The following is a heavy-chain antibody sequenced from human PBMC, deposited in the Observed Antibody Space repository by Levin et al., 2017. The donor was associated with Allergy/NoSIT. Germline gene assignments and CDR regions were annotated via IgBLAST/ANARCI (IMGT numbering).Heavy chain of an antibody. D-gene: IGHD3/OR15-3a*01. J-gene: IGHJ4*02. CDR3: ARGGTGYLDS. V-gene: IGHV4-4*02. Sequence: ASETLSLTCAVSGGSISSDNWWSWVRQPPGKGLEWIGEIYHSGSTNYSPSLKSRVTMSVDKSKNQLSLNLSSVTAADTAVYYCARGGTGYLDSWGQGTLVTVSS. CDR2: IYHSGST. CDR1: GGSISSDNW.